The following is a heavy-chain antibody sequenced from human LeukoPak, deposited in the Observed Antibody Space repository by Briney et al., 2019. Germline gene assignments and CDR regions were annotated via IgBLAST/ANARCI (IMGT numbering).Heavy chain of an antibody. CDR1: GYTFTGYY. CDR3: ARDIRDGYYYFDY. D-gene: IGHD3-22*01. V-gene: IGHV1-2*02. CDR2: FNPNSGGT. Sequence: ASVKVSCKASGYTFTGYYMHWVRQAPGQGLEWMGWFNPNSGGTNYAQKFQGRVTMTRDTSISTAYMELSRLRSDDTAVYYCARDIRDGYYYFDYWGQGTLVTVSS. J-gene: IGHJ4*02.